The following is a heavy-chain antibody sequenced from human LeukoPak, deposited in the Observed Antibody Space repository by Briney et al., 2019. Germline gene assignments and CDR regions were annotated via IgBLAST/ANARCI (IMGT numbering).Heavy chain of an antibody. V-gene: IGHV3-7*01. CDR2: IKQDGSEK. CDR3: ARDHLIAARPVNAFDI. Sequence: GGSLRLSCAASGFTFSSYWMSWVRQAPGKGLEWVANIKQDGSEKYYVDSVKGRFTISRDNAKNSLYLQMNSLRAEDTAVYYCARDHLIAARPVNAFDIWAKGQWSPSLQ. J-gene: IGHJ3*02. D-gene: IGHD6-6*01. CDR1: GFTFSSYW.